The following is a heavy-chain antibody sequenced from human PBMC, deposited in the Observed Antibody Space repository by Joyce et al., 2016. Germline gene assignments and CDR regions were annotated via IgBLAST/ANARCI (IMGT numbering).Heavy chain of an antibody. Sequence: EVQLVESGGGLVQPGGSLRLSCAASGFTCSTTWMTWVRQSPGKGPEWVANIKADGSEKYYVGSVKGRFTISRDNAKNSLSLLMNSLRVDDTAVYYCATGGGMDVWGQGTTVTVSS. V-gene: IGHV3-7*01. CDR2: IKADGSEK. CDR3: ATGGGMDV. J-gene: IGHJ6*02. CDR1: GFTCSTTW.